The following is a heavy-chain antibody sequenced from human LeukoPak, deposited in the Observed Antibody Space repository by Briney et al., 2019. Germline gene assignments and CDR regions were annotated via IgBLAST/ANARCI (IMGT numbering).Heavy chain of an antibody. J-gene: IGHJ4*02. D-gene: IGHD3-22*01. CDR1: GFTFSSYG. CDR2: IWYDGSNK. CDR3: AKDNPNPYDSRGYPDY. V-gene: IGHV3-33*06. Sequence: GGSLRLSCAASGFTFSSYGMHWVRQARGKGLEWVAVIWYDGSNKYYADSVKGRFTISRDNSKNTLYLQMNSLTAEDTAVYYCAKDNPNPYDSRGYPDYWGQGTLVTVSS.